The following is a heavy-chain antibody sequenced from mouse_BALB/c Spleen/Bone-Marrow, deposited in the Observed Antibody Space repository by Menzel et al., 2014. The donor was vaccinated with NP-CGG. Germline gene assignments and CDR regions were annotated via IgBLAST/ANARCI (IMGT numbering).Heavy chain of an antibody. Sequence: QVQLQQSGPGLVAPSQSLSITCTVSGFSLTTYVLHWVRQPPGKALEWLVVIWSDGSTTYNSALKSRLSISKDNSKSQVFLKMSSLQTDDTAMYYCATSLLRPAMDYWGQGTSVTVSS. J-gene: IGHJ4*01. CDR2: IWSDGST. V-gene: IGHV2-6*02. CDR3: ATSLLRPAMDY. CDR1: GFSLTTYV. D-gene: IGHD1-2*01.